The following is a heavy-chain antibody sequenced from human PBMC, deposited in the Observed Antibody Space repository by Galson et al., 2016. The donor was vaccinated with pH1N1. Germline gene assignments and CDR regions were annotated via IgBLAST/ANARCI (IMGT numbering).Heavy chain of an antibody. D-gene: IGHD3-10*01. CDR3: VREPAGPTGWFDP. CDR2: ISSDGITA. CDR1: GFTFSTYW. J-gene: IGHJ5*02. Sequence: SLRLSCAASGFTFSTYWMHWVRQAPGKGLVWVSRISSDGITAIHADSVQGRFTISRDNAKNTLYLQMNSLRAEDTAVYYCVREPAGPTGWFDPWGQGTLVTVSS. V-gene: IGHV3-74*01.